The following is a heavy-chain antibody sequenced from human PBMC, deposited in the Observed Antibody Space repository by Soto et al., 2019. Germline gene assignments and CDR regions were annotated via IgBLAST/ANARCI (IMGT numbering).Heavy chain of an antibody. CDR1: SGSISSSCYY. Sequence: QLQLQESGQGLVKPSETLSLTCTVSSGSISSSCYYWGWIRQPPGKGLEWIGSIYYSGSTYYNPSLKSRVTISVDTSKHQFSLKLSSVTAADTAMYYCARRGSSSWYGYWGQGTLVIVSS. CDR3: ARRGSSSWYGY. CDR2: IYYSGST. D-gene: IGHD6-13*01. V-gene: IGHV4-39*01. J-gene: IGHJ4*02.